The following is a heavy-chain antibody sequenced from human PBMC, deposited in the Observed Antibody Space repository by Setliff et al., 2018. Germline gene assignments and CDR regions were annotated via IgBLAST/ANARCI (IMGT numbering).Heavy chain of an antibody. CDR3: TRGRGPRVVVAVPLDH. CDR2: ISTYNGKT. CDR1: GYIFTSYG. J-gene: IGHJ4*02. V-gene: IGHV1-18*01. Sequence: GASVKVSCKASGYIFTSYGFSWVRQAPGQGLEWMGWISTYNGKTNYAQKFQGRVTMTTDTSTGTAYMELRALNYDDTAAYYCTRGRGPRVVVAVPLDHWGQGTLVTVSS. D-gene: IGHD2-15*01.